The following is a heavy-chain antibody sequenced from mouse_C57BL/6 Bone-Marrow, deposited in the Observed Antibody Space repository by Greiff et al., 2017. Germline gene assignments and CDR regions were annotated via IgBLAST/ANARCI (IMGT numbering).Heavy chain of an antibody. CDR2: IYPYNGVS. CDR3: ARGEYGYGSSFYAMDY. V-gene: IGHV1-31*01. J-gene: IGHJ4*01. CDR1: GYSFTGYY. Sequence: VQLQQSGPELVKPGASVKISCKASGYSFTGYYMHWVKQSHGNILDWIGYIYPYNGVSSYNQKFKGKATLTVDKSSSTAYMELRSLTSEDSAVYYCARGEYGYGSSFYAMDYWGQGTSGTVSS. D-gene: IGHD1-1*01.